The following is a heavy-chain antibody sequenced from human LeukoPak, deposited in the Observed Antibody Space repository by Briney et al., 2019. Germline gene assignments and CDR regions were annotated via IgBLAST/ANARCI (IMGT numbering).Heavy chain of an antibody. D-gene: IGHD3-3*01. Sequence: EASVKVSCKASGYTFTGYYMHWVRQAPGQGLEWMGWINPNSGGTNYAQKFQGWVTMTRDTSISTAYMELSRLRSDDTAVYYCASDRAIFGVVTAEDYYYYYGMDVWGQGTTVTVSS. V-gene: IGHV1-2*04. J-gene: IGHJ6*02. CDR2: INPNSGGT. CDR1: GYTFTGYY. CDR3: ASDRAIFGVVTAEDYYYYYGMDV.